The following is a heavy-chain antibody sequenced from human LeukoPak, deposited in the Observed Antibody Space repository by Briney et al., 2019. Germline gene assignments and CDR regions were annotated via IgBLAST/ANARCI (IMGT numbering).Heavy chain of an antibody. D-gene: IGHD6-13*01. CDR3: AKRDKRSSSWYLIDY. V-gene: IGHV3-30*02. CDR1: GFSFSNYG. Sequence: PGGSLRLSCAASGFSFSNYGMHWVRQAPGMGLEWVAFIRFHGSDKFYADSVKGRFTISRDNSKNTLYLQMNSLRAEDTAVYYCAKRDKRSSSWYLIDYWGQGTLVTVSS. CDR2: IRFHGSDK. J-gene: IGHJ4*02.